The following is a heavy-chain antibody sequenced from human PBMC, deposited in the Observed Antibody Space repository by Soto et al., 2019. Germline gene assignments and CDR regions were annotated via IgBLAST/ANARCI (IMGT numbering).Heavy chain of an antibody. CDR1: GFTFRTYA. CDR3: AKDSGSLDAFDI. CDR2: ISDTGGAT. D-gene: IGHD1-1*01. Sequence: GGSLRLSCAASGFTFRTYAMNWVRQAPGKGLDWVSSISDTGGATYYADSVKGRFTVSRDNSKNTLYLQMNSLRADDTAVYYCAKDSGSLDAFDIWGQGTVVTVSS. V-gene: IGHV3-23*01. J-gene: IGHJ3*02.